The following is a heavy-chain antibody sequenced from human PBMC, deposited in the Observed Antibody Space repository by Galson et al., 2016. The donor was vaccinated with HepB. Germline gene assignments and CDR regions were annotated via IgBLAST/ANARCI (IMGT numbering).Heavy chain of an antibody. CDR3: AKGDGGNYLVVDA. CDR1: GFTFDDYA. D-gene: IGHD4-23*01. V-gene: IGHV3-43*02. Sequence: SLRLSCAASGFTFDDYAMHWVRQVPGKGLEWVSLISGDGGGTYYADSVKGRFTISRDNSKTSLYLQMNTLRTEDTALYYCAKGDGGNYLVVDAWGQGTLVTVSS. J-gene: IGHJ5*02. CDR2: ISGDGGGT.